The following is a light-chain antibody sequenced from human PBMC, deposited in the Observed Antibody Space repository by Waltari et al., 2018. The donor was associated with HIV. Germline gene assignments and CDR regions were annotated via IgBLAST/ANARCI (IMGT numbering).Light chain of an antibody. V-gene: IGLV3-25*03. J-gene: IGLJ3*02. Sequence: SYDLTQTPSVSVSPGQTARINCSRGALPKKYSSWYRQKAGQAPMLLIYKDIGSPSGIPERISGSGSGTGVTLTISDVQAEDEGDYFCQSTDYDGTWVFGGGTKLTVL. CDR3: QSTDYDGTWV. CDR1: ALPKKY. CDR2: KDI.